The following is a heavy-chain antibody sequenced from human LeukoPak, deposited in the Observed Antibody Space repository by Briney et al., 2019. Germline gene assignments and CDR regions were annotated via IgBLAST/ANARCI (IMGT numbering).Heavy chain of an antibody. V-gene: IGHV4-34*01. CDR1: GGSFSGYY. Sequence: SETLSLTCAVYGGSFSGYYWSWIRQPPGKGLEWIGEINHSGSTNYNPSLKSRVIISVDTSKNQFSLKLSSVTAADTAVYYCARVVTRSHDAFDIWGQGTMVTVSS. CDR2: INHSGST. CDR3: ARVVTRSHDAFDI. D-gene: IGHD2-21*02. J-gene: IGHJ3*02.